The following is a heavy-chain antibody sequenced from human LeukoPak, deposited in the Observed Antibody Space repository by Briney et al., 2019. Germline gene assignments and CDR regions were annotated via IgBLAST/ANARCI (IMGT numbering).Heavy chain of an antibody. CDR3: ARSQSLRLEQYYYYYYMDV. D-gene: IGHD5-12*01. J-gene: IGHJ6*03. CDR2: ISSSSSTI. CDR1: GFTFSSYS. Sequence: GGSLRLSCAASGFTFSSYSMNWVRQAPGKGLEWGSYISSSSSTIYYAESVKGRFTISRDNAKNSLYLQMNSLRAEDTAVYYCARSQSLRLEQYYYYYYMDVWGKGTTVAVSS. V-gene: IGHV3-48*04.